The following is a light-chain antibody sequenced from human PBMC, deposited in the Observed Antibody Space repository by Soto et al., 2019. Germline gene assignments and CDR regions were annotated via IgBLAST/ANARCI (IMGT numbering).Light chain of an antibody. J-gene: IGLJ3*02. CDR3: SSYTASSTLV. CDR1: SSDVGGYNY. V-gene: IGLV2-14*01. CDR2: EVS. Sequence: QSVLTQPASVSGSPRQSITISCTGTSSDVGGYNYVSWYQQHPGKAPKLMIYEVSNRPSGVSNRFSGSKSGITASLTISGLQAEDEADYYCSSYTASSTLVFGGGTQLTVL.